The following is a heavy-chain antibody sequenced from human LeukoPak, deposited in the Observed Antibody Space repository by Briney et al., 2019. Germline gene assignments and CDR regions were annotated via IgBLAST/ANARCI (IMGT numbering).Heavy chain of an antibody. CDR3: ARDVVGRGYCSGGTCFPDYYGMDV. Sequence: ASVKFSCKASGYTFTGYYMHWVRQAPGQGLEWMGWINPNRGGTNYAQKFQGWVTMTRDTSISTAYMELSRLRSDDTAVYYCARDVVGRGYCSGGTCFPDYYGMDVWGQGTTVTVSS. D-gene: IGHD2-15*01. V-gene: IGHV1-2*04. CDR2: INPNRGGT. J-gene: IGHJ6*02. CDR1: GYTFTGYY.